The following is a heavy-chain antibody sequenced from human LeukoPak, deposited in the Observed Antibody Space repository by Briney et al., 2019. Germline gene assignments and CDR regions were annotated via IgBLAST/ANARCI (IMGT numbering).Heavy chain of an antibody. J-gene: IGHJ5*02. V-gene: IGHV1-18*01. Sequence: GASVKVSCKASGYTFTSYGISWVRQAPGQGLEWMGWISAYNGNTNYAQKLQGRVTMTTDTSTSTAYMELRSPRSDDTAVYYCARNEEGYCSSTSCYGNWFDPWGQGTLVTVSS. CDR2: ISAYNGNT. CDR3: ARNEEGYCSSTSCYGNWFDP. CDR1: GYTFTSYG. D-gene: IGHD2-2*01.